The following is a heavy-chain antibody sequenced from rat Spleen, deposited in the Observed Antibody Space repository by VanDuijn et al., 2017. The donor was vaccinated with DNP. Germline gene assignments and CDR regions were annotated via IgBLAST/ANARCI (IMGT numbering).Heavy chain of an antibody. D-gene: IGHD1-10*01. CDR2: IWAGGST. CDR1: GFSLTSNG. Sequence: QVQLKESGPGLMQPSETLSLTCTVSGFSLTSNGVGWVRQPLGKGSVWMGTIWAGGSTNYNSAVQPRLSISRDTSKSQVFLKMNSLQPEDTGTYFCVRHIGQRPFDYWGQGVMVTVSS. CDR3: VRHIGQRPFDY. J-gene: IGHJ2*01. V-gene: IGHV2-72*01.